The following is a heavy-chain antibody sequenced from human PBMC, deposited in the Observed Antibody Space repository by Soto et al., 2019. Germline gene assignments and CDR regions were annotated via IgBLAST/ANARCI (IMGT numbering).Heavy chain of an antibody. V-gene: IGHV4-31*03. D-gene: IGHD3-22*01. CDR1: GGSISSGGYY. Sequence: SETLSLTCTVSGGSISSGGYYWSWIRQHPGKGLEWIGYIYYSGSTYYNPSLKSRVIISVDTSKSQFSLKLSSVTAADTAVYYCARDNTDYDSSGYYRRFDYWGQGTLVTVSS. J-gene: IGHJ4*02. CDR2: IYYSGST. CDR3: ARDNTDYDSSGYYRRFDY.